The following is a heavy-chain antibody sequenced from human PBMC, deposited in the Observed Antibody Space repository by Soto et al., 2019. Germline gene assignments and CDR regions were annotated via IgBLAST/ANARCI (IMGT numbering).Heavy chain of an antibody. CDR3: TQRRGEDGMDV. Sequence: QITLKESGPTLVKPTQTLTLTCTISGFSLDTGGVGVGWVRQPPGKALEWLAVNYWDNNKFYSPSLKSRLTSTKDSSKNQVVLIMTNMDRVDTATYYCTQRRGEDGMDVWGQGTTVTVSS. CDR2: NYWDNNK. CDR1: GFSLDTGGVG. V-gene: IGHV2-5*02. J-gene: IGHJ6*02.